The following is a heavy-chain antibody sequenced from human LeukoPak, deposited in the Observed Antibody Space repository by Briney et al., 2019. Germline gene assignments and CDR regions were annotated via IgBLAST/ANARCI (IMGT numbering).Heavy chain of an antibody. D-gene: IGHD2-8*01. Sequence: GGSLRLSCVAPGFPLTIYSVNWVCQAPGKGLEWVSYISSSSSNIYYLDSVQGRFTVSRDNGKNSLFLQIDSPRAEDTAVYYCARVNGAYFDYWGQGTLVTVSS. J-gene: IGHJ4*02. V-gene: IGHV3-48*01. CDR1: GFPLTIYS. CDR2: ISSSSSNI. CDR3: ARVNGAYFDY.